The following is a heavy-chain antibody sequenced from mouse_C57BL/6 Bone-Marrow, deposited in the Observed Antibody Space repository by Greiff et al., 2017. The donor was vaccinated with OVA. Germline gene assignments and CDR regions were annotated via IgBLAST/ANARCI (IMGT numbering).Heavy chain of an antibody. J-gene: IGHJ1*03. V-gene: IGHV1-81*01. CDR2: IYPRSGNT. CDR3: AREKGYWYFDV. Sequence: VQLQQSGAELARPGASVKLSCKASGYTFTSYGISWVKQRTGQGLEWIGEIYPRSGNTYYNEKFKGKATLAADKSSSTAYMELRSLTSEDSAVYFSAREKGYWYFDVWGTGTTVTVSS. CDR1: GYTFTSYG.